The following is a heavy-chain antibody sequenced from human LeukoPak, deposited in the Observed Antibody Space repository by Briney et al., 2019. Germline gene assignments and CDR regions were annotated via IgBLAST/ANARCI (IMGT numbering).Heavy chain of an antibody. V-gene: IGHV4-4*02. Sequence: TSETLSFTCAVSGGSINTNNWWSWVRQSPGKGLEWIGEVHNGGSIHYSPSLKSRLTLSIVNSKNHFSLTLSSVTAADTAVYYCAFGDYYRLDPWGQGTLVTVSS. J-gene: IGHJ5*02. CDR1: GGSINTNNW. CDR2: VHNGGSI. D-gene: IGHD3-10*01. CDR3: AFGDYYRLDP.